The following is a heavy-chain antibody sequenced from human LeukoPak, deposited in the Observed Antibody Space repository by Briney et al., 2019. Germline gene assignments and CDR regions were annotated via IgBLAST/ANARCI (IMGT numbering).Heavy chain of an antibody. Sequence: PGGSLRLSCAASGFTFSSYAMTWVRQAPVKGLEWLSVVTDTGGNTYHADSVKGRFTISRDNSKNRVYLEMNSLRVEDTAVYYCAKGTVRSCSGPSCYPLDSWGQGTLVTVSS. J-gene: IGHJ4*02. V-gene: IGHV3-23*01. CDR3: AKGTVRSCSGPSCYPLDS. D-gene: IGHD2-15*01. CDR2: VTDTGGNT. CDR1: GFTFSSYA.